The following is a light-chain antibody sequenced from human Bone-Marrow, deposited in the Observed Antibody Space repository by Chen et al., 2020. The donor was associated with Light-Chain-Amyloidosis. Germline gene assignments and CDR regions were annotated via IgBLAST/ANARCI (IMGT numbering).Light chain of an antibody. Sequence: EVVRTQSQATLPVSPGERATLSCRASQSVGGDVAWYQQKPGQAPRLLIYGASTRATGIPVRFSGSGSRTEFTLTISSLQSEDFAVYYCQQYNNWPLTFGGGTKVEIK. J-gene: IGKJ4*01. V-gene: IGKV3-15*01. CDR1: QSVGGD. CDR2: GAS. CDR3: QQYNNWPLT.